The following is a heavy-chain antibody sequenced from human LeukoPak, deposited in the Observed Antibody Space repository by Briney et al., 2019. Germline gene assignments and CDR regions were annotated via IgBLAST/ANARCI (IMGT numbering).Heavy chain of an antibody. V-gene: IGHV3-7*01. D-gene: IGHD1-26*01. CDR1: GFAFHNYW. CDR2: IKVDGSEE. CDR3: ARASGRRGYFDY. Sequence: GGSLRLSCAASGFAFHNYWMSWVRQAPGKGLEWVANIKVDGSEEYYVDSVKGRFTISRDNAKSSLYLQMNSLRAEDTAVYYCARASGRRGYFDYWGQGTLVTVSS. J-gene: IGHJ4*02.